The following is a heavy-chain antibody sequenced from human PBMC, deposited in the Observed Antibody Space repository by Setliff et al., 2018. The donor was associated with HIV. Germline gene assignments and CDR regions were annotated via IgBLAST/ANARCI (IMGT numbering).Heavy chain of an antibody. D-gene: IGHD2-15*01. V-gene: IGHV4-34*01. Sequence: SETLSLTCAIYGGSFSGNYWSRIRQPPGKGLEWIGEINYSGTTNHNPFLKSRVTISVDTSKKQFSLKLNSVTAADSAIYYCAATYCRGGGRDCPQMYDYWGQGSLVTVSS. CDR3: AATYCRGGGRDCPQMYDY. CDR1: GGSFSGNY. J-gene: IGHJ4*02. CDR2: INYSGTT.